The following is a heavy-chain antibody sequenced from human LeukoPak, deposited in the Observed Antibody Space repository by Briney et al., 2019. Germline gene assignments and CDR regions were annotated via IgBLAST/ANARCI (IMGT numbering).Heavy chain of an antibody. D-gene: IGHD6-19*01. V-gene: IGHV3-20*04. CDR3: ARVGMLAVAGTAAWFDP. Sequence: GGSLRLSCAASGFTFDDYGMSWVRQPPGKGLAWVSGIKWNGGSKRYEDSVKGRFTISRDNAKNSLYLQMNSLRAEDTALYYCARVGMLAVAGTAAWFDPWGQGTLVTVSS. CDR1: GFTFDDYG. J-gene: IGHJ5*02. CDR2: IKWNGGSK.